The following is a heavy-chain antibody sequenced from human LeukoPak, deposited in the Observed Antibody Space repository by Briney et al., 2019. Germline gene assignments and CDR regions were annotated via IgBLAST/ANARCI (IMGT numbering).Heavy chain of an antibody. CDR1: GFTFSSYS. CDR3: ARHRRTGHFDY. D-gene: IGHD3-16*02. CDR2: ISSSSSYI. J-gene: IGHJ4*02. V-gene: IGHV3-21*01. Sequence: PGGSLRLSCAASGFTFSSYSMNWVRQAPGKGLEWVSSISSSSSYIYYADSVKGRFTISRDNAKNSLYLQMNSLRAEDTAVYYCARHRRTGHFDYWGQGTLVPVSS.